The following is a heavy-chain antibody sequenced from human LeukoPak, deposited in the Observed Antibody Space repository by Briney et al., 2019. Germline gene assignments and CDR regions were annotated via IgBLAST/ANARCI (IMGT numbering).Heavy chain of an antibody. CDR2: IYHSGST. D-gene: IGHD6-13*01. Sequence: SQTLSLTCAVSGGSISSGGYSWSWIRQPPGKGLEWIGYIYHSGSTYYNPSLKSRVTISVDRSKNQFSLKLSSVTAADTAVYYCARATGYSSSWYRYRDAFDIWGQGTMVTVSS. CDR1: GGSISSGGYS. J-gene: IGHJ3*02. V-gene: IGHV4-30-2*01. CDR3: ARATGYSSSWYRYRDAFDI.